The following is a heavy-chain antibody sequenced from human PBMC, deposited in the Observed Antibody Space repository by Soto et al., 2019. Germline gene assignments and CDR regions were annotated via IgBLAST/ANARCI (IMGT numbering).Heavy chain of an antibody. J-gene: IGHJ6*02. CDR2: IDWDDDK. V-gene: IGHV2-70*11. Sequence: SGPTLVNPTQTLTLTCTFSGFSLSTSGMCVSWIRQPPGKALEWLARIDWDDDKYYSTSLKTRLTISKDTSKNQVVLTMTNMDPVDTATYYCARIASEDYYYGMDVWGQGTTVTVSS. CDR3: ARIASEDYYYGMDV. CDR1: GFSLSTSGMC.